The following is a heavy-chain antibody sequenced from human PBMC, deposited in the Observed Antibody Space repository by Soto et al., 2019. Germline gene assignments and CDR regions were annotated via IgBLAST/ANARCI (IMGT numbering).Heavy chain of an antibody. CDR2: INSDGSST. CDR1: GFTFSTFW. Sequence: EVQLVESGGGLVQPGGSLRLSCEASGFTFSTFWMHWVRQAPGKGLVWVSRINSDGSSTNYADSVKGRVTISRDNAKNTLYLQLNGLRPEDTAVYYCARDFEYWGQGTLVTVS. V-gene: IGHV3-74*01. CDR3: ARDFEY. J-gene: IGHJ4*02.